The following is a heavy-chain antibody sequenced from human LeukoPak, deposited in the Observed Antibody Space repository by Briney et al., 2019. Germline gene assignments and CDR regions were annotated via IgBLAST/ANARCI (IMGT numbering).Heavy chain of an antibody. V-gene: IGHV3-30*04. CDR1: GFTFSSYA. Sequence: GGSLRLSCAASGFTFSSYAMHWVRQAPGKGLEWVAVISYDGSNKYYADSVKGRFTISRDNSKNTLYLQMNSLRAEDTAVYYCARDSPYYYDSSGYYPEYYFDYWGQGTLVTVSS. J-gene: IGHJ4*02. CDR3: ARDSPYYYDSSGYYPEYYFDY. CDR2: ISYDGSNK. D-gene: IGHD3-22*01.